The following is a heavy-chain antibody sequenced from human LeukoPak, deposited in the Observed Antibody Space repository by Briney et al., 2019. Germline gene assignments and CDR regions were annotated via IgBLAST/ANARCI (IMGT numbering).Heavy chain of an antibody. CDR1: GGSISSGDYY. J-gene: IGHJ5*02. CDR3: ARTYYGSGSSHNWFDP. Sequence: SETLSLTCTVSGGSISSGDYYWSWIRQPPGKGLEWIGYIYYSGSTYYNPSLKSRVTISVDTSKNQFSLKLSSVTAADTAVYYCARTYYGSGSSHNWFDPWGQGTLVTVSS. D-gene: IGHD3-10*01. V-gene: IGHV4-30-4*02. CDR2: IYYSGST.